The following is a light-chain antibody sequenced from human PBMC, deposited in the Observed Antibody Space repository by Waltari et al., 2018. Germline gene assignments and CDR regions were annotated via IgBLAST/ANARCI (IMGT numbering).Light chain of an antibody. Sequence: QSALTQPRPVSGSPGQSVPISCTGSSSDVGGYIHVSWYHHPPGRAPKVMSYDVDKRPAGGPDRFSGSQSGKTASLTISGLQAEDEGDYYCCSYAGRYTFVFGSGTKVTVL. J-gene: IGLJ1*01. V-gene: IGLV2-11*01. CDR2: DVD. CDR3: CSYAGRYTFV. CDR1: SSDVGGYIH.